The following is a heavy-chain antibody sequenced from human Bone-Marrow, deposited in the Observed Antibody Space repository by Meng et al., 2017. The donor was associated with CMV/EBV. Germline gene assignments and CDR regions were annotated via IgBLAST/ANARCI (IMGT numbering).Heavy chain of an antibody. Sequence: GESLKISCAASGFTFRSYAMHWVRQAPGKGLEWVTVMSYDGTNRYYTDSVKGRFTISRDNSKGTLFLQLNSLRIEDTALYYCARSDGQQWPDWYLDLWGRGTRVTVYS. V-gene: IGHV3-30-3*01. CDR3: ARSDGQQWPDWYLDL. J-gene: IGHJ2*01. CDR2: MSYDGTNR. D-gene: IGHD6-19*01. CDR1: GFTFRSYA.